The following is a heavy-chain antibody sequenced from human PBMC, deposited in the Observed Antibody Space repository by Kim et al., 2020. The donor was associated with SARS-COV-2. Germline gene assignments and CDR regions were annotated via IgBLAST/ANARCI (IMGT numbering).Heavy chain of an antibody. D-gene: IGHD4-17*01. CDR2: ISGSGGST. CDR3: AKDGSRETEDYGDYAGGAFDI. V-gene: IGHV3-23*01. J-gene: IGHJ3*02. CDR1: GFTFSSYA. Sequence: GGSLRLSCAASGFTFSSYAMSWVRQAPGKGLEWVSAISGSGGSTYYADSVKGRFTISRDNSKNTLYLQMNSLRAEDTAVYYCAKDGSRETEDYGDYAGGAFDIWGQGTMVTVSS.